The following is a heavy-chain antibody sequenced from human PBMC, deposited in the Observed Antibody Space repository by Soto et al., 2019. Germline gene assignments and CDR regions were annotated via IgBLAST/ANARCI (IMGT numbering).Heavy chain of an antibody. V-gene: IGHV3-64*01. CDR2: ISSNGSST. CDR1: GFTFSSYA. J-gene: IGHJ5*02. D-gene: IGHD3-22*01. CDR3: ARAPGRDSSGS. Sequence: GGSLRLSCAASGFTFSSYAMHWVRQAPGKGLEYVSAISSNGSSTYYANSVKGRFTISRDNSKNTLYLQMGSLRAEDMAVYYCARAPGRDSSGSWGQGTLDTVSS.